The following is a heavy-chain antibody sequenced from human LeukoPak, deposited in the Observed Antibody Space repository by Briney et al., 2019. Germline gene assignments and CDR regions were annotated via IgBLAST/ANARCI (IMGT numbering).Heavy chain of an antibody. D-gene: IGHD3-22*01. Sequence: GASVKVSCKASGGAFSSYAISWVRQAPGQGLEWMGRIIPIFGTANYAQKFQGRVTITTDESTSTAYMELRSLRSDDTAVYYCARANYYDSSGYSGYWGQGTLITVSS. CDR3: ARANYYDSSGYSGY. CDR1: GGAFSSYA. CDR2: IIPIFGTA. J-gene: IGHJ4*02. V-gene: IGHV1-69*05.